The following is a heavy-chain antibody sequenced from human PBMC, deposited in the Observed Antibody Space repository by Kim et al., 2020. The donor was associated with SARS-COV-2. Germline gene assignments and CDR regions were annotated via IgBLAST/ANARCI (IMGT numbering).Heavy chain of an antibody. CDR1: GFTFSRYS. D-gene: IGHD6-13*01. Sequence: GGSLRLSCAASGFTFSRYSMHWVRQAPGKGLEWVSSISSSSSYIYYADSVKGRFTISRDNAKNSLYLQMNSLRPEDTAVYYCARDQLSAAGPGLDYWGQGTLVTVSS. CDR3: ARDQLSAAGPGLDY. V-gene: IGHV3-21*01. CDR2: ISSSSSYI. J-gene: IGHJ4*02.